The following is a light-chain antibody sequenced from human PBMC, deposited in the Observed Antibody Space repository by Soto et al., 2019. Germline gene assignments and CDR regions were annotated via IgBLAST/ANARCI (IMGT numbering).Light chain of an antibody. CDR3: CSYAGRYV. J-gene: IGLJ1*01. CDR2: DVT. CDR1: SSDVGGDNY. Sequence: ALTQPRSVSGSPGQSVTISCTGTSSDVGGDNYVSWYQHHPGKAPKLMIYDVTNRPSGVPDRFSGSKSGNTASLTISGLQAEDEADYYCCSYAGRYVFGTGTKLTVL. V-gene: IGLV2-11*01.